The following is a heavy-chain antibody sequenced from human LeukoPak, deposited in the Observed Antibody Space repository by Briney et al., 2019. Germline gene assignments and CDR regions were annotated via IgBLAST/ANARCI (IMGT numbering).Heavy chain of an antibody. CDR3: ARDLLPPVSYGSGSYYRTLDAFDI. J-gene: IGHJ3*02. Sequence: GGSLRLSCAASGFTFSSSWMTWVRQAPGKGLEWVASMNEDGGEIHYVDSVKGRFTISRDNAKNSLYLQMNSLRAEDTAVYYCARDLLPPVSYGSGSYYRTLDAFDIWGQGTMVTVSS. D-gene: IGHD3-10*01. CDR2: MNEDGGEI. CDR1: GFTFSSSW. V-gene: IGHV3-7*01.